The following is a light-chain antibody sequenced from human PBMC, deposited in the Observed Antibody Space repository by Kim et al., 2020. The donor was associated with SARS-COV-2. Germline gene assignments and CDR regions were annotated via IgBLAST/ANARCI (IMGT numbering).Light chain of an antibody. CDR3: CSYAGSRTWV. V-gene: IGLV2-23*02. CDR1: SSDVGTYNL. Sequence: QSVLTQPASVSGSPGQSITISCSGTSSDVGTYNLVSWYQHHPGKAPKLMIHEVNKRPSEISNRFSGSKSGNTASLTISGLQAENEADYYCCSYAGSRTWVFGGGTQLTVL. CDR2: EVN. J-gene: IGLJ3*02.